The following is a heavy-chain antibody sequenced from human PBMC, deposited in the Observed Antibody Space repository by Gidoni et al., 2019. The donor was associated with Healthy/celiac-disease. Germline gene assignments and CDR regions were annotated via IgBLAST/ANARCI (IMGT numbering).Heavy chain of an antibody. J-gene: IGHJ6*03. CDR3: AKCSSGPGGYYYYYYMDV. CDR2: ISGSGGST. Sequence: EVQLLESGGGLVQPGGSLRLSCAASGFTFSSYARIWVRQAPGKGLEGVSAISGSGGSTYYADSVKGRFTISRDNSKNTLYLQMNSLRAEDTAVYYCAKCSSGPGGYYYYYYMDVWGKGTTVTVSS. V-gene: IGHV3-23*01. CDR1: GFTFSSYA. D-gene: IGHD2-2*01.